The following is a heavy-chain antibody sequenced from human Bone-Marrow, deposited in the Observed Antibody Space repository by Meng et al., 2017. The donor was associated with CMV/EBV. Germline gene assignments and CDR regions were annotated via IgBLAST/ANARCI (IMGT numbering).Heavy chain of an antibody. V-gene: IGHV3-23*01. CDR3: AKEVGSYFDY. D-gene: IGHD1-26*01. Sequence: GESLKISCAASGFTFSSYAMSWVRQAPGKGLEWVSAISGSGGSTYYADSVKGRFTISRDNSKNTLYLQMNSLRAEDTAVYYCAKEVGSYFDYWGQGKLVTVSS. CDR1: GFTFSSYA. J-gene: IGHJ4*02. CDR2: ISGSGGST.